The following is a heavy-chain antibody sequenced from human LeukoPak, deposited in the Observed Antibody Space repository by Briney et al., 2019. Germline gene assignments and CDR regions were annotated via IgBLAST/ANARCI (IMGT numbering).Heavy chain of an antibody. CDR3: ARDAGHQLSRRNYYAMDV. CDR1: GGSISSGSYY. CDR2: IYYGGST. J-gene: IGHJ6*02. V-gene: IGHV4-39*07. Sequence: SQTLSLTCTVSGGSISSGSYYWGWIRQPPGEGLEWIGSIYYGGSTYYNPPLKSRVSISVDTSKNQFSLKVSSVTAADTAVYYCARDAGHQLSRRNYYAMDVWGQGTAVTVSS. D-gene: IGHD2-2*01.